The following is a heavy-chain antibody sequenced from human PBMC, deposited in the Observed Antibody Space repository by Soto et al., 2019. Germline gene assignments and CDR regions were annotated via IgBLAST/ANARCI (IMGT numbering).Heavy chain of an antibody. Sequence: QVQLVESGGGVVQPGRSLRLSCAASGFTFSSYGMHWVRQAPGKGLEWGAVIVYDGSNKYYEESVKGRFTISRDNSKNTLYLQMNSLRAEDTAVYYCAKDKWGYSSSSSYGMDVWGQGTTVTVSS. CDR3: AKDKWGYSSSSSYGMDV. CDR1: GFTFSSYG. CDR2: IVYDGSNK. J-gene: IGHJ6*02. D-gene: IGHD6-6*01. V-gene: IGHV3-30*18.